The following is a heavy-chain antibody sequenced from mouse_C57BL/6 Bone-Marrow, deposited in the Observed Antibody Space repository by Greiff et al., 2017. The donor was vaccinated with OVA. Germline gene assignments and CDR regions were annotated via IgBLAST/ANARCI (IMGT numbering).Heavy chain of an antibody. J-gene: IGHJ2*01. CDR2: FYPGSGSI. Sequence: VQRVESGAELVKPGASVKLSCKASGYTFTEYTIHWVKQRSGQGLEWIGWFYPGSGSIKYNEKFKDKATLTADKSSSTVYMELSRLTSEDSAVYFCARHGPLLGTVVAPFDYWGQGTTLTVSS. CDR3: ARHGPLLGTVVAPFDY. CDR1: GYTFTEYT. D-gene: IGHD1-1*01. V-gene: IGHV1-62-2*01.